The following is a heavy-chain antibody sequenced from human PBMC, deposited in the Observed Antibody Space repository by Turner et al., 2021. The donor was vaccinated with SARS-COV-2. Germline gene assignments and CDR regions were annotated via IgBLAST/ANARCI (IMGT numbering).Heavy chain of an antibody. V-gene: IGHV1-18*01. J-gene: IGHJ6*02. CDR3: ARAYGSGSYGHYYGMDV. D-gene: IGHD3-10*01. Sequence: QVQLVQSGAGVKKPGASLKVSCKASGYTFTSYGISWVRQAPGQGLEWMGWISAYNGYTNYAQKLQGRVTMTTDTSTSTAYMELRSLRSDDTAVYYCARAYGSGSYGHYYGMDVWGQGTTVTVSS. CDR1: GYTFTSYG. CDR2: ISAYNGYT.